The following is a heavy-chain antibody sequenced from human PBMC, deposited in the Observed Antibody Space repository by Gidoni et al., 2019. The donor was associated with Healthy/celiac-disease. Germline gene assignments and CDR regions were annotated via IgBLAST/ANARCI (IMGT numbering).Heavy chain of an antibody. CDR2: IIPIFGTA. V-gene: IGHV1-69*01. CDR1: GGTFSSYG. Sequence: QVQLVQSGAEVKKPGSSVKVSCKASGGTFSSYGINWVRQAPGQGLEWMGGIIPIFGTANYAQKFQGRVTITADESMSTAYMELSSLYSEDTAVYYCARQFANYYDSSGYYPLGYWGQGTLVTVSS. CDR3: ARQFANYYDSSGYYPLGY. D-gene: IGHD3-22*01. J-gene: IGHJ4*02.